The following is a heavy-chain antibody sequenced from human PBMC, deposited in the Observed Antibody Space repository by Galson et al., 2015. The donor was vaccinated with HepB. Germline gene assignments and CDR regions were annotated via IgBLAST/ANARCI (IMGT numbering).Heavy chain of an antibody. CDR2: IYHSGIA. V-gene: IGHV4-4*02. CDR1: GASITNNKW. J-gene: IGHJ4*02. Sequence: ETLSLTCAVSGASITNNKWWNWVRQSPGKGLEWIAEIYHSGIANYNPSLKSRVSISADKSKNQFSLTVNSVSAADTAIYYCTSGGYGDPFDSWGQGILVTVSS. CDR3: TSGGYGDPFDS. D-gene: IGHD4-17*01.